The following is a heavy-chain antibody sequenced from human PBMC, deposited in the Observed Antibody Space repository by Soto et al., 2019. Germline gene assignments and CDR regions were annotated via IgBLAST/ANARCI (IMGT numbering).Heavy chain of an antibody. Sequence: SETLSLTCTVSGGSISSSSYYWGGIRQPPGKGLEWIGSIYYSGSTYHNPSLKSRVTISVDTSKNQFSLKLSSVTAADTAVYYCAWSSSYYYYYYGMDVWGQGTTVTVSS. V-gene: IGHV4-39*01. CDR1: GGSISSSSYY. J-gene: IGHJ6*02. CDR2: IYYSGST. CDR3: AWSSSYYYYYYGMDV.